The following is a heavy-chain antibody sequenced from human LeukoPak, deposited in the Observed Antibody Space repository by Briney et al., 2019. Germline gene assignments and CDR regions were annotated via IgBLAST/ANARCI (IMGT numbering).Heavy chain of an antibody. CDR3: VKDRWVDH. Sequence: GGSLRLSCSASGFIFSPYAMHWVRQAPGKGLEYVSSISSEGKTTYYADSVKGRFTISRDNSKNTLYLQMSSLRPEDTAVYYCVKDRWVDHWGQGTLVSVSS. J-gene: IGHJ4*02. D-gene: IGHD6-13*01. CDR1: GFIFSPYA. CDR2: ISSEGKTT. V-gene: IGHV3-64D*06.